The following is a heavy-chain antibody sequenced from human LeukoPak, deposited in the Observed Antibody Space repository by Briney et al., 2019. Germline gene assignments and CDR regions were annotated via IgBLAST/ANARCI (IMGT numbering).Heavy chain of an antibody. V-gene: IGHV3-21*01. CDR2: ISSSSSYI. J-gene: IGHJ4*02. D-gene: IGHD3-10*01. CDR1: GFTFSSYS. CDR3: ATSNSHVLLWFGELSRFDY. Sequence: GGSLRLSCAASGFTFSSYSMNWVRQAPGKGLEWVSSISSSSSYIYYADSVKGRFTISRDNAKNSLYLQMNSLRAEDTAVYYCATSNSHVLLWFGELSRFDYWGQGTLVTVSS.